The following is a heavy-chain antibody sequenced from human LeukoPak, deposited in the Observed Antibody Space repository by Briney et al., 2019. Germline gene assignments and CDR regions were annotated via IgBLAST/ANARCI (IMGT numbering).Heavy chain of an antibody. CDR2: ISAYNGNT. V-gene: IGHV1-18*01. J-gene: IGHJ4*02. CDR3: ARDGGNGFDY. CDR1: GGTFSSYA. Sequence: GSSVKVSCKASGGTFSSYAISWVRQAPGQGLEWMGWISAYNGNTNYAQKLQGRVTMTTDTSTSTAYMELRSLRSDDTAAYYCARDGGNGFDYWGQGTLVTVSS. D-gene: IGHD4-23*01.